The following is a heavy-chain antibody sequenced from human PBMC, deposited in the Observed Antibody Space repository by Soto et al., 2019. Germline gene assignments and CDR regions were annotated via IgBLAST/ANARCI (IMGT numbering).Heavy chain of an antibody. Sequence: QVQLVQSGAEVKKPGASVKVSCKASGYTFTSYGISWVRQAPGQGLEWVGWISAYNGHSNFAQNLHGRVTMITDTSTISAYMEMSSLRSDDTAVYYFARIADCSTTSCSFSSSFHIRGYYYDYGLDVWGQGTTVTVSS. CDR2: ISAYNGHS. J-gene: IGHJ6*02. V-gene: IGHV1-18*01. D-gene: IGHD2-2*01. CDR1: GYTFTSYG. CDR3: ARIADCSTTSCSFSSSFHIRGYYYDYGLDV.